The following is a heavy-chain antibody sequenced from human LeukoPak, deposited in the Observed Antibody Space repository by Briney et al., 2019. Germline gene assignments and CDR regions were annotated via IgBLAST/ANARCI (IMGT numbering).Heavy chain of an antibody. CDR1: GGSISSYY. J-gene: IGHJ6*03. V-gene: IGHV4-4*07. Sequence: SETLSLTCTVSGGSISSYYWSWIRQPAGKGLEGIGRIYTSGSTNYNPSLKSRVTMSGDTAKNQFSLKLSSVTAADTAVYSCARDAIVVVPAALGRHYYSYMDVWGKGTTVTASS. D-gene: IGHD2-2*01. CDR3: ARDAIVVVPAALGRHYYSYMDV. CDR2: IYTSGST.